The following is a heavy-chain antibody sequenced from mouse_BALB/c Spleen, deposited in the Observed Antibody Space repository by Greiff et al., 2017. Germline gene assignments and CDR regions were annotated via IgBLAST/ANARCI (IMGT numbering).Heavy chain of an antibody. Sequence: EVQVVESGGGLVQPGGSLKLSCAASGFTFSSYGMSWVRQTPDKRLELVATINSNGGSTYYPDSVKGRFTISRDNAKNTLYLQMSSLKSEDTAMYYCARERAMDYWGQGTSVTVSS. CDR2: INSNGGST. V-gene: IGHV5-6-3*01. J-gene: IGHJ4*01. CDR1: GFTFSSYG. CDR3: ARERAMDY.